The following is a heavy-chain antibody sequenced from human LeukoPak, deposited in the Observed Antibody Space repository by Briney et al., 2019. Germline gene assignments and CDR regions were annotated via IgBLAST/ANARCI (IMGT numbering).Heavy chain of an antibody. D-gene: IGHD1-26*01. J-gene: IGHJ6*02. CDR3: ARSLSGSYFSGYYYGMDV. Sequence: KPSETLSLTCAVSGGSISSSNWWSWVRPPPGKGLEWIGEIYHSGSTKYNPSLKSRVTISVDKSKNQFSLKLSSMTAADTAVYYCARSLSGSYFSGYYYGMDVWGQGTTVTVSS. CDR1: GGSISSSNW. V-gene: IGHV4-4*02. CDR2: IYHSGST.